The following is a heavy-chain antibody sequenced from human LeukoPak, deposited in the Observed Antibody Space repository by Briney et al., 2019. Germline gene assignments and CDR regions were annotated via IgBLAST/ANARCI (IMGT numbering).Heavy chain of an antibody. D-gene: IGHD3-9*01. CDR3: ARDADWAYDAFDI. Sequence: SQTLSLTCTISGDSVSVKSDVWNWIRQSPSRGLEWLGRTYYRSKWINDYATSVKSRIIISPDTSKNQFSLHLNSVTPEDTAVYYCARDADWAYDAFDIWGQGTMVTVSS. CDR1: GDSVSVKSDV. V-gene: IGHV6-1*01. J-gene: IGHJ3*02. CDR2: TYYRSKWIN.